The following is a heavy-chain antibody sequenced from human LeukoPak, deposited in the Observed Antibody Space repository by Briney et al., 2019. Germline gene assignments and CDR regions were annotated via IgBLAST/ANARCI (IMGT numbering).Heavy chain of an antibody. J-gene: IGHJ4*02. Sequence: PGGSLRLSCTVSGFTVSSNSMSWVRQAPGKGLEWVSAVSNRGGSTYYADSVKGRFTISRDNSKNTLYLQMNSLRAEDTAVYYCAKDRDPYDYGSGSYYNGAFDYWGQGTLVTVSS. CDR2: VSNRGGST. CDR1: GFTVSSNS. D-gene: IGHD3-10*01. CDR3: AKDRDPYDYGSGSYYNGAFDY. V-gene: IGHV3-23*01.